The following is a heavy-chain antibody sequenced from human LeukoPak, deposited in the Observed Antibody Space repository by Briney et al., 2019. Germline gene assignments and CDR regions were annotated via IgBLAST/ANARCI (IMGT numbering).Heavy chain of an antibody. D-gene: IGHD6-19*01. J-gene: IGHJ4*02. CDR1: GYTFTGYY. CDR3: ARSRPTVAGSTLNYFDY. CDR2: INPNSGGT. Sequence: ASVKVSCKASGYTFTGYYMHWVRQAPGQGLEWMGWINPNSGGTNYAQKFQGRVTMTRDTSISTAYMELSRLRSDDTAVHYCARSRPTVAGSTLNYFDYWGQGTLVTVSS. V-gene: IGHV1-2*02.